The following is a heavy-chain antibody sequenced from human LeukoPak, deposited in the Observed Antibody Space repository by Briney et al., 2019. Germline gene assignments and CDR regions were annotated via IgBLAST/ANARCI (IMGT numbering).Heavy chain of an antibody. CDR1: GFTFSSYA. J-gene: IGHJ5*02. D-gene: IGHD3-3*01. Sequence: GGSLRLSCAASGFTFSSYAMSWVRQAPGKGLEWVSAISGSGGSTYYADSVKGRFTISRDNSKNTLYLQMNSLRAEDTAVYYCATVRFLEMTNWFDPWGQGTQVTVSS. CDR3: ATVRFLEMTNWFDP. CDR2: ISGSGGST. V-gene: IGHV3-23*01.